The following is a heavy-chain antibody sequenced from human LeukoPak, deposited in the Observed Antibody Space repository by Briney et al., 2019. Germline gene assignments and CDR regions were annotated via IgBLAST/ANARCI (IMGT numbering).Heavy chain of an antibody. CDR2: IYYSWST. J-gene: IGHJ3*02. Sequence: SQTLSLTCTVSGGSISSWGYYWSWIRQHPGKGLECIGYIYYSWSTYYNTSLKRRVTISVDTSTNQISLKLSSVTAADTAVYYCAREKGASTSSTDAFAIWGQGKMVTVSS. CDR1: GGSISSWGYY. CDR3: AREKGASTSSTDAFAI. V-gene: IGHV4-31*03. D-gene: IGHD2-2*01.